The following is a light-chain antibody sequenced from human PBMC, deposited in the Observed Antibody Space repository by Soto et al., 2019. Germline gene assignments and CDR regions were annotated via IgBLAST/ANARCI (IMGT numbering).Light chain of an antibody. Sequence: EIVLTQSPCTLSLSPGERAILSCRASQSVSSSYLAWYQQKPGQAPRLLLYGASSRATGIPDRFSGSGSGTDFTLTISRLETEDFAVYYCQQHGSSPRTFGQGTKVEIK. J-gene: IGKJ1*01. CDR1: QSVSSSY. CDR2: GAS. V-gene: IGKV3-20*01. CDR3: QQHGSSPRT.